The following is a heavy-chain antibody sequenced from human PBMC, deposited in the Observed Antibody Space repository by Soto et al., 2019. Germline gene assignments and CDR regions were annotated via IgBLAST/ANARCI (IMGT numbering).Heavy chain of an antibody. CDR3: ARDSVYSGSYYNYYYGMDV. J-gene: IGHJ6*02. CDR2: ISAYNGNT. Sequence: QVQLVQSGAEVKKPGASVKVSCKASGYTFTSYGISWVRQAPGQGLEWMGWISAYNGNTNYAQKLQGRVTMTTDTSTSTAYMELRSLRSDDTAVYYCARDSVYSGSYYNYYYGMDVWDQGTTVTVSS. CDR1: GYTFTSYG. D-gene: IGHD1-26*01. V-gene: IGHV1-18*04.